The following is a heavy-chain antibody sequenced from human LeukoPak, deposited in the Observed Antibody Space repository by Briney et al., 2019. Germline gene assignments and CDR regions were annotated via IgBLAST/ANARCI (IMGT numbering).Heavy chain of an antibody. D-gene: IGHD6-19*01. J-gene: IGHJ4*02. V-gene: IGHV4-34*01. CDR1: GGSLSGYY. CDR3: ATRDSSGQY. Sequence: PSETLSLTCAVYGGSLSGYYWSWIRQPPGKGLEWIGEINHSGSTNYNPSLKSRVTISVDTSKNQFSLKLSSVTAADTAVYYCATRDSSGQYWGQGTLVTVSS. CDR2: INHSGST.